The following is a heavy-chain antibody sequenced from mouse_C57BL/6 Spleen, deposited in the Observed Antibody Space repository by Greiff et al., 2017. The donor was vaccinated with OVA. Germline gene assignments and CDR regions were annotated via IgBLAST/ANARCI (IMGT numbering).Heavy chain of an antibody. CDR3: ARCSSGYVGDY. Sequence: VMLVESGAELVRPGTSVKMSCKASGYTFTNYWIGWAKQRPGHGLEWIGDIYPGGGYTNYNEKFKGKATLTADKSSSTAYMQFSSLTSEDSAIYYCARCSSGYVGDYWGQGTTLTVSS. D-gene: IGHD3-2*02. V-gene: IGHV1-63*01. CDR1: GYTFTNYW. J-gene: IGHJ2*01. CDR2: IYPGGGYT.